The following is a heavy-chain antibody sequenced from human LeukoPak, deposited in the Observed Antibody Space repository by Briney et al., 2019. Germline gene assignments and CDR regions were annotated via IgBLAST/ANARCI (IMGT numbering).Heavy chain of an antibody. CDR2: IWYDGSNK. CDR3: ARDVATVTGSFHY. CDR1: GFTFSSYG. Sequence: GRSLRLSCAASGFTFSSYGMHWVRQAPGKGLEWVAVIWYDGSNKYYADSVKGRFTISRDNSKNTLYLQMNSLRAEDTAVYYCARDVATVTGSFHYWGQGTLVTASS. V-gene: IGHV3-33*01. D-gene: IGHD4-17*01. J-gene: IGHJ4*02.